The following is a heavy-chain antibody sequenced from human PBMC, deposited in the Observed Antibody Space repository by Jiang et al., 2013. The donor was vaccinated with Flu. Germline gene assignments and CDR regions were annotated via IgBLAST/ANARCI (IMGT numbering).Heavy chain of an antibody. D-gene: IGHD6-13*01. V-gene: IGHV4-39*07. CDR2: FYYSGKT. J-gene: IGHJ4*02. CDR3: ARDLTGRIAALGYDY. CDR1: GGSVSSVTYY. Sequence: LLKPSETLSLTCSVSGGSVSSVTYYWGWIRRPPGKGLDWIGTFYYSGKTYYNPSLRSRVTISVDTSKNQFSLKLSSVTAADTAVYYCARDLTGRIAALGYDYWGQGTLVTVSS.